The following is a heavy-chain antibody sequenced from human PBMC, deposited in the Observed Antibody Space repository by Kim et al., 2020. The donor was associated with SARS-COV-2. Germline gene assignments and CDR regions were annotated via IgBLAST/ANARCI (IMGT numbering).Heavy chain of an antibody. CDR1: GGTFSSYA. V-gene: IGHV1-69*13. Sequence: SVKVSCKASGGTFSSYAISWVRQAPGQGLEWMGGIIPIFGTANYAQKFQGRVTITADESTSTAYMELSSLRSEDTAVYYCARDIEPHSSSSPGYWGQGTLVTVSS. CDR2: IIPIFGTA. J-gene: IGHJ4*02. CDR3: ARDIEPHSSSSPGY. D-gene: IGHD6-6*01.